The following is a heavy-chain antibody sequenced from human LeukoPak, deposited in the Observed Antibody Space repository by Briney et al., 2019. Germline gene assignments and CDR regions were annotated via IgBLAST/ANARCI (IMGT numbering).Heavy chain of an antibody. Sequence: SETLSPTCSVSGGSISSYYWSWIRQPPGKGLEWIGYIYYSGSTNYNPSLNSRVTISVDKSKNQFSLKLSSVTAADTAVYYCASGDRYCSSTSCYRWFDPWGQGTLVTVSS. D-gene: IGHD2-2*01. CDR2: IYYSGST. J-gene: IGHJ5*02. CDR1: GGSISSYY. V-gene: IGHV4-59*12. CDR3: ASGDRYCSSTSCYRWFDP.